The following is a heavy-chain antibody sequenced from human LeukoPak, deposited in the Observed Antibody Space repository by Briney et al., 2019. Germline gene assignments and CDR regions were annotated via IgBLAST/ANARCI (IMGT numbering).Heavy chain of an antibody. CDR3: ATVAGQGEGELLWFGEGIDY. Sequence: ASVKVSCKTSGYTFTDYYMHWVRQAPGQGLEWMGWINPKSGGTNFAQTFQGRVTMTRDTSIGTAYMELSGLTSDDTAVYYCATVAGQGEGELLWFGEGIDYWGQGTLVTVSS. V-gene: IGHV1-2*02. D-gene: IGHD3-10*01. J-gene: IGHJ4*02. CDR2: INPKSGGT. CDR1: GYTFTDYY.